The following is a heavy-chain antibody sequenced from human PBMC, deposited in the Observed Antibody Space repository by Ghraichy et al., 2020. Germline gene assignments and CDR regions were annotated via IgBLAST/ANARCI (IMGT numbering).Heavy chain of an antibody. Sequence: GGSLRLSCAASGFTFSSYAMSWVRQAPGKGLEWVSAISGSGGSTYYADSVKGRLTISRDNSKNTLYLQMNSLRAEDTAVYYCARSHCSGGSCYSNSWGQGTLVTVSS. CDR1: GFTFSSYA. CDR2: ISGSGGST. J-gene: IGHJ4*02. V-gene: IGHV3-23*01. CDR3: ARSHCSGGSCYSNS. D-gene: IGHD2-15*01.